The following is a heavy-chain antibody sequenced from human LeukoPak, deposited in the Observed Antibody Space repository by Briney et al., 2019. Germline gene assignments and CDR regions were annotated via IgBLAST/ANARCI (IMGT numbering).Heavy chain of an antibody. CDR1: GGSISSGGYY. D-gene: IGHD1-26*01. CDR2: IYYSGST. V-gene: IGHV4-31*03. J-gene: IGHJ4*02. CDR3: ARDQRVGAIDY. Sequence: PSQTLSLTCTVSGGSISSGGYYWSWIRQHPGKGLEWIGYIYYSGSTYYNPSLKSRVTISVDTSKNQFSLKLSSVTGADTAVYYCARDQRVGAIDYWGQGTLVTVSS.